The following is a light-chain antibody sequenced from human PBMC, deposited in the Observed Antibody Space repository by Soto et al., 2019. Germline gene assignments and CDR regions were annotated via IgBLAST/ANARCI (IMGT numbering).Light chain of an antibody. J-gene: IGKJ5*01. CDR2: LGS. Sequence: DIVMTQSPLSLPVTPGEPASISCRSSQSLLHSNGYNYLDWYLQKPGQSPQLLIYLGSNRASEVPDRFSGSGSGTDCTLKISRVEAEDVGVYYCMQALQTPRTFGQGTRLEIK. CDR3: MQALQTPRT. CDR1: QSLLHSNGYNY. V-gene: IGKV2-28*01.